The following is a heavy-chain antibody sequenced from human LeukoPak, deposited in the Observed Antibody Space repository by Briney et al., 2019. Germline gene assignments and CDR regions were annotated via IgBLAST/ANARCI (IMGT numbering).Heavy chain of an antibody. D-gene: IGHD3-10*01. V-gene: IGHV3-66*01. CDR1: GFNVRSNF. J-gene: IGHJ4*02. CDR2: IYSSGRT. Sequence: GGSLRLSCAASGFNVRSNFMSWVRQAPGKGLEWVSVIYSSGRTNYADSVRGRFIISRDNSKNTLNLQMNSLRDEDTAVYYCARENGRGVISPYFDYWGQGILVTVSS. CDR3: ARENGRGVISPYFDY.